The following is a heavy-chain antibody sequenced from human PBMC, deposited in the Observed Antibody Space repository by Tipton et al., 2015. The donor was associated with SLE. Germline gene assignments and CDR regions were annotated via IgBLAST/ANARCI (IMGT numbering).Heavy chain of an antibody. D-gene: IGHD3-10*01. Sequence: SLRLSCAASGFTFSGYAMHWVRQAPGKGLEWVAVISYDGSNKYYTDSVKGRFTISRDNSRNTLYLQMNSLRAEDTAVYYCARADPLLRSAFDIWGQGTMVTVSS. V-gene: IGHV3-30*04. CDR3: ARADPLLRSAFDI. CDR1: GFTFSGYA. CDR2: ISYDGSNK. J-gene: IGHJ3*02.